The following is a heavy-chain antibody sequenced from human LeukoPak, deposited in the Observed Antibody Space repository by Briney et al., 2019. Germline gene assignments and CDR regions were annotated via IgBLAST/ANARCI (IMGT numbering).Heavy chain of an antibody. D-gene: IGHD3-22*01. CDR3: ARTVSDYYDSSGYPPNFQH. CDR1: GGSISSGSYY. J-gene: IGHJ1*01. Sequence: PSETLSLTCTVSGGSISSGSYYWSWIRQPAGKGLEWIGRIYTSGSTNYNPSLKSRVTISVDTSKNQFSLKLSSVTAADTAVYYCARTVSDYYDSSGYPPNFQHWGQGTLVTVSS. V-gene: IGHV4-61*02. CDR2: IYTSGST.